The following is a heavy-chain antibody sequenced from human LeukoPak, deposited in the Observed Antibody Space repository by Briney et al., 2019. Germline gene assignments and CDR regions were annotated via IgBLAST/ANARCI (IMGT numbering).Heavy chain of an antibody. V-gene: IGHV4-34*01. CDR1: GGSFSGYY. J-gene: IGHJ6*02. D-gene: IGHD3-3*01. Sequence: SETPSLTCAVYGGSFSGYYWSWIRQPPGKGLEWIGEINHSGSTNYNPSLKSRVTISVDTSKNQFSLKLSSVTAADTAVYYCARVKGTARPFIFGMDVWGQGTTVTVSS. CDR2: INHSGST. CDR3: ARVKGTARPFIFGMDV.